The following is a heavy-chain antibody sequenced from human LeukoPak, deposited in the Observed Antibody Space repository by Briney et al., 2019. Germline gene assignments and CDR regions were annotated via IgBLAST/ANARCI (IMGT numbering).Heavy chain of an antibody. CDR2: INPNSGGT. CDR1: GYTFTGNY. CDR3: ARGSYDSSDFEYFHH. J-gene: IGHJ1*01. D-gene: IGHD3-22*01. V-gene: IGHV1-2*02. Sequence: ASVKVSCKASGYTFTGNYMHWVRQAPGQGPEWVGWINPNSGGTNYAQKFQGRVTMTRDTSIGTAYMELNRLRSDDTAVYYCARGSYDSSDFEYFHHWGQGTLVTVSS.